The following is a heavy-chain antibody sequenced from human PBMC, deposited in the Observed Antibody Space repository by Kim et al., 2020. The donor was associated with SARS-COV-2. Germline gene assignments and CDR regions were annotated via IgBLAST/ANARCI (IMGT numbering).Heavy chain of an antibody. V-gene: IGHV3-7*03. D-gene: IGHD3-22*01. J-gene: IGHJ4*02. Sequence: VDSVKGRFPISRDSAKNSLYLQMNSLRAEDTAVYYCARDRYYYDSSGYGYWGQGTLVTVSS. CDR3: ARDRYYYDSSGYGY.